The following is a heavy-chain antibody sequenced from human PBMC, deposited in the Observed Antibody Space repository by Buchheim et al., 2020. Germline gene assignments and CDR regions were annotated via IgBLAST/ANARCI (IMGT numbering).Heavy chain of an antibody. Sequence: QVQLQESGPGLVKPSETLSLTCTVSGGSISSYYWSWIRQPPGKGLEWIGYIYYSGSTNYNPSLKSRVTISVDTSKNQFSLKLSSVTAADTAVYYCARLRYSRSSCWFDPWGQGTL. CDR3: ARLRYSRSSCWFDP. V-gene: IGHV4-59*08. J-gene: IGHJ5*02. CDR2: IYYSGST. D-gene: IGHD6-6*01. CDR1: GGSISSYY.